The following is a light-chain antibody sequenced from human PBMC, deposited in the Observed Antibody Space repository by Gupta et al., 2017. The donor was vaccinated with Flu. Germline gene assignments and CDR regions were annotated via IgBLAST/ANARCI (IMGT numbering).Light chain of an antibody. CDR1: QSVSHN. CDR2: GAS. V-gene: IGKV3-15*01. J-gene: IGKJ1*01. CDR3: YQYKHWPPWT. Sequence: IVMTQSPATVSVSPGERVTLSCRATQSVSHNLAWYQQKPGQAPRLLIFGASTRDTGIPARFSGGGSGTELTLTISIRQLEHIAVYYCYQYKHWPPWTFGQGTKVEIK.